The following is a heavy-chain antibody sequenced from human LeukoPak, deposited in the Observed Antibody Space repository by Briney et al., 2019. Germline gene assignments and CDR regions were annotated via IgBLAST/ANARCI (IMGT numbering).Heavy chain of an antibody. D-gene: IGHD6-13*01. V-gene: IGHV3-23*01. CDR2: ISGSGGST. J-gene: IGHJ4*02. CDR3: AKDAGDSSSSKTFDY. Sequence: GGSLRLSCAASGFTFSSYVMSWVRQAPGKGLEWVSAISGSGGSTYYADSVKGRFTISRDNSKNTLYLQMNSLRAEDTAVYYCAKDAGDSSSSKTFDYWGQGTLVTVSS. CDR1: GFTFSSYV.